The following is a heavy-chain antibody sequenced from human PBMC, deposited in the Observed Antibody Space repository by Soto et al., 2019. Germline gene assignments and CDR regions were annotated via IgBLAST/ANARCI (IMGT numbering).Heavy chain of an antibody. J-gene: IGHJ5*02. CDR3: AKDADVLRNFDWSYYFDA. Sequence: EVQLLESGGGLVKPGGSLRLSCVGSGFTFRSYTMSWVRQAPGKGLEWVSGISDSGTSASYADSVKGRFTISRDNSKNTLYLDLKGLRAEDTAMYYCAKDADVLRNFDWSYYFDAWGQGAPVTVSP. V-gene: IGHV3-23*01. CDR1: GFTFRSYT. CDR2: ISDSGTSA. D-gene: IGHD3-9*01.